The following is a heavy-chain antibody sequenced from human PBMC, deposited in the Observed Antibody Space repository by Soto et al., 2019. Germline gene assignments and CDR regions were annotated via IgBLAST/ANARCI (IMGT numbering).Heavy chain of an antibody. CDR3: ARGWGYDSSDYYYAY. V-gene: IGHV1-69*01. CDR2: IVPIFGTA. D-gene: IGHD3-22*01. CDR1: GGSFSRHA. Sequence: QVQLVQSGAEVRKPGSSVKVSCKASGGSFSRHAISWVRQAPGQGLEWMGGIVPIFGTANHAQKFQGRVRIVEDESTSTVYMELSSLRSEDTAIYYCARGWGYDSSDYYYAYWGQGTLVIVSS. J-gene: IGHJ4*02.